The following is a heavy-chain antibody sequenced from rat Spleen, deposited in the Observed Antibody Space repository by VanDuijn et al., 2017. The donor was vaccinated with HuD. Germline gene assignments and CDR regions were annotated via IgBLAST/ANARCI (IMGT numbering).Heavy chain of an antibody. Sequence: QVQLKESGPGLVQPSQTLSLTCTVSGLSLISNGVSWVRQPPGKGLEWIAAISSGGSTYYNSVFKFRLSISRDTSKSQVILKMNSLQTEDTAIYFCTRDGDSSWFAYWGQGTLVTVSS. CDR2: ISSGGST. V-gene: IGHV2S12*01. CDR3: TRDGDSSWFAY. CDR1: GLSLISNG. D-gene: IGHD1-2*01. J-gene: IGHJ3*01.